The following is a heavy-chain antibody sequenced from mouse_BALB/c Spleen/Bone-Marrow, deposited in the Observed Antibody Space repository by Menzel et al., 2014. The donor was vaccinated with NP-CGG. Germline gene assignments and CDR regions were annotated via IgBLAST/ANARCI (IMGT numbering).Heavy chain of an antibody. V-gene: IGHV2-9*02. CDR3: ARDPYYDYDDGGDY. CDR1: GFSLTSYG. J-gene: IGHJ4*01. D-gene: IGHD2-4*01. Sequence: QVQLQQSGPGLVSPSQSLSITCTVSGFSLTSYGLHWVRQPPGKGLEWLGVIWAGGSTNYNSALMSRLSISKDNSKSQVFLKMNSLQTDDTAMYYCARDPYYDYDDGGDYWGQGTSVTVSS. CDR2: IWAGGST.